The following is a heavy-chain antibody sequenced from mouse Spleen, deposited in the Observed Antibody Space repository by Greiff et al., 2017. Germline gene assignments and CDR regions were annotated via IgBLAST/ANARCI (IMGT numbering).Heavy chain of an antibody. CDR1: GYSITSGYY. CDR2: ISYDGSN. CDR3: AREEIYYGNYVWFAY. Sequence: EVQLQESGPGLVKPSQSLSLTCSVTGYSITSGYYWNWIRQFPGNKLEWMGYISYDGSNNYNPSLKNRISITRDTSKNQFFLKLNSVTTEDTATYYCAREEIYYGNYVWFAYWGQGTLVTVSA. D-gene: IGHD2-1*01. V-gene: IGHV3-6*01. J-gene: IGHJ3*01.